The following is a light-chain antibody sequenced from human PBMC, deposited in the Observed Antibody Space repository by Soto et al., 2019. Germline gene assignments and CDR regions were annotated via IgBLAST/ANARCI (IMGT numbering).Light chain of an antibody. CDR1: QDIRNY. V-gene: IGKV1-33*01. J-gene: IGKJ2*01. Sequence: DIQMTQSPSSLSASVGDRVTITCQASQDIRNYLNWYQQQPGKAPKLLIYDASNLEAGVPSRFSGSGSGTDFTFTISRLEPEDFAVFYCQQYGSSPPHTFGQGTKLEIK. CDR2: DAS. CDR3: QQYGSSPPHT.